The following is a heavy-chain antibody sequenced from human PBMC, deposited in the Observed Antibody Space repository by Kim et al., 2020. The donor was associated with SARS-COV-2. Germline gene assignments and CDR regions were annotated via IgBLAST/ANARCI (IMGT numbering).Heavy chain of an antibody. Sequence: SETLSLTCAVYGGSFSGYYWSWIRQPPGKGLEWIGEINHSGSTNYNPSLKSRVTISVDTSKNQFSLKLSSVTAADTAVYYCARDLLSIVVVPAAHAFDIWGQGTMVTVSS. CDR2: INHSGST. CDR1: GGSFSGYY. CDR3: ARDLLSIVVVPAAHAFDI. D-gene: IGHD2-2*01. V-gene: IGHV4-34*01. J-gene: IGHJ3*02.